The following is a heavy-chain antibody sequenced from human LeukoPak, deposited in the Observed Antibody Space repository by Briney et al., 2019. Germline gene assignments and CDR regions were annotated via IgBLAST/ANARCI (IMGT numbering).Heavy chain of an antibody. CDR2: IYYNGRT. CDR3: ARRGSFMITFGGVYFDY. V-gene: IGHV4-59*12. CDR1: GGSISNYY. Sequence: KPSETLSLTCTVSGGSISNYYWSWIRQPPGKGLEWIGYIYYNGRTNYNPSLKSRITISVDTSKNQFSLKLSSVTAADTAVYYCARRGSFMITFGGVYFDYWGQGTLVTVSS. J-gene: IGHJ4*02. D-gene: IGHD3-16*01.